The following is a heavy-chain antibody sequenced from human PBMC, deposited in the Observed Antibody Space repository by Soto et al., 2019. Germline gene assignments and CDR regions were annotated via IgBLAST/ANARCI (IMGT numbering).Heavy chain of an antibody. J-gene: IGHJ6*02. Sequence: EVQLIESGGGWVQPGTSLRVSCAASGFTFHEYAMHWVRQAPGKGLEWVSGISSDGDTIAYADSVQGRFTVFRDNAKNSLYLQMNSLSAEDTALYYCTKGGYDLIYYFGMDVWGHGTTVTVSS. V-gene: IGHV3-9*01. CDR1: GFTFHEYA. CDR2: ISSDGDTI. CDR3: TKGGYDLIYYFGMDV. D-gene: IGHD5-12*01.